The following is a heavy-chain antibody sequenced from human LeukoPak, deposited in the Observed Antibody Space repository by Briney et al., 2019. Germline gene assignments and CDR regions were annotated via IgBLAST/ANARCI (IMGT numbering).Heavy chain of an antibody. V-gene: IGHV4-39*07. CDR1: GGSISSSSYY. Sequence: SETLSLTCTVSGGSISSSSYYWGWIRQPPGKGLEWIGSIYYSGSTYYNPSLKSRVTISVDTSKNQFSLKLSSVTAADTAVYYCARDYSGSYYWGVTGYYYYYMDVWGKGTTVTVSS. D-gene: IGHD1-26*01. CDR3: ARDYSGSYYWGVTGYYYYYMDV. J-gene: IGHJ6*03. CDR2: IYYSGST.